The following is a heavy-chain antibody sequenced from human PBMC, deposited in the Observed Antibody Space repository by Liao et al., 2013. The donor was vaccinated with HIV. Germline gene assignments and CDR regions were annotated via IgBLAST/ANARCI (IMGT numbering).Heavy chain of an antibody. CDR1: GGSISSYY. CDR3: ARTNWGSFWGALFDY. Sequence: QVQLQESGPGLVKPSETLSLTCTVSGGSISSYYWSWIRQPPGKGLEWIGYISYSWSTSYNPSLKSRVTISEDTSKNQFSLKLSSVTAADTAVYYCARTNWGSFWGALFDYWGQGTLVTVSS. CDR2: ISYSWST. D-gene: IGHD7-27*01. J-gene: IGHJ4*02. V-gene: IGHV4-59*01.